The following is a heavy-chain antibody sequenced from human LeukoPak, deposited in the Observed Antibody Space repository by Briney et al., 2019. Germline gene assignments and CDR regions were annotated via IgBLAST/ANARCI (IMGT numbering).Heavy chain of an antibody. CDR2: ISYDGSHK. D-gene: IGHD1-1*01. CDR3: AREEHKNWKIDY. Sequence: GGSLRLSCAASGFTFSGYCMHWVRQAPGKGLEWVAVISYDGSHKYYADSVKGRFTISRDNSKNTLYLQMNSLRAEDTAVYYCAREEHKNWKIDYWGQGTLVTVPS. CDR1: GFTFSGYC. V-gene: IGHV3-30*03. J-gene: IGHJ4*02.